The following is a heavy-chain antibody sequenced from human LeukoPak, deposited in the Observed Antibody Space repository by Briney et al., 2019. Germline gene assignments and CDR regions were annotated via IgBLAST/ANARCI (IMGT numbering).Heavy chain of an antibody. Sequence: GGSLRLSCAASGFTFSSYSMNWVRQAPGKGLEWVSYISSSSSMIYYADSVKGRFTISRDNAKNSLYLQMKSLRDEDTAIYYCARDYGDLPARVPYFDYWGQGTVVPVSS. CDR2: ISSSSSMI. V-gene: IGHV3-48*02. CDR1: GFTFSSYS. D-gene: IGHD4-17*01. CDR3: ARDYGDLPARVPYFDY. J-gene: IGHJ4*02.